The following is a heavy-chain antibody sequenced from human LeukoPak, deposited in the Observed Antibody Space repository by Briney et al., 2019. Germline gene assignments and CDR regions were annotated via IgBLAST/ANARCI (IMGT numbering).Heavy chain of an antibody. CDR3: GRDVVWSVRGYYYYGMDV. CDR1: GYTFSNYG. D-gene: IGHD3-10*01. Sequence: GASVKVSYKASGYTFSNYGISWVRQAPGQGLEWMGWISGDTGNTRYAQEFEGRVTMTTDTSTSTAYMELRSLRSDDTAVYYCGRDVVWSVRGYYYYGMDVWGQGTTVTVSS. J-gene: IGHJ6*02. CDR2: ISGDTGNT. V-gene: IGHV1-18*01.